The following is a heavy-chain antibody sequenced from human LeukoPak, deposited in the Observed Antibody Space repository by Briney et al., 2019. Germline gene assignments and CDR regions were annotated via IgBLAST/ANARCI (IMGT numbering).Heavy chain of an antibody. V-gene: IGHV1-2*04. CDR2: INPNSGGT. D-gene: IGHD4-17*01. CDR1: GYTFTGYY. J-gene: IGHJ3*02. Sequence: ASVKVSCKASGYTFTGYYMHWVRQAPGQGLEWMGWINPNSGGTNYAQKFQGWVTMTRDASISTAYMELSRLRSDDTAVYYCASSYGDYLDAFDIWGQGTMVTVSS. CDR3: ASSYGDYLDAFDI.